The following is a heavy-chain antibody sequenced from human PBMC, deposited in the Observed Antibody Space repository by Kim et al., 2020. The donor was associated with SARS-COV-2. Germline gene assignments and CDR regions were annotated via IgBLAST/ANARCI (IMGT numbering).Heavy chain of an antibody. Sequence: AASGKARSTIARDNSKNTLYLQMNSLGAEDTAVYYCATDRPSGGTDAFDIWGQGTMVTVSS. CDR3: ATDRPSGGTDAFDI. V-gene: IGHV3-23*01. J-gene: IGHJ3*02. D-gene: IGHD2-15*01.